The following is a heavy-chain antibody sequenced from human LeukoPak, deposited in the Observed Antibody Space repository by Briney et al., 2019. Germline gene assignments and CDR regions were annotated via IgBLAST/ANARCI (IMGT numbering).Heavy chain of an antibody. CDR3: AGGGDFDY. CDR1: GFSFSIYF. J-gene: IGHJ4*02. Sequence: PGGSLRLSCAASGFSFSIYFMNWVRQAPGKGLEWVSSISRTSEYIHYADSVRGRFATSRDNAKKSVYLQMNSLRAEDTAVYFCAGGGDFDYWGQGILVTVSA. D-gene: IGHD3-16*01. V-gene: IGHV3-21*01. CDR2: ISRTSEYI.